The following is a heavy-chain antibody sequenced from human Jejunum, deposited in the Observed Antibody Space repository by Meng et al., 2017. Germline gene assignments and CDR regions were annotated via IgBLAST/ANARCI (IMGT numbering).Heavy chain of an antibody. CDR3: AREGNYYGSGSSPLDS. CDR2: INPNSGGT. D-gene: IGHD3-10*01. V-gene: IGHV1-2*06. CDR1: GYTFPGYY. Sequence: QVHMVQSGAEVKKPGAPVTLSCKTYGYTFPGYYVHWVRQAPGQGLEWMGRINPNSGGTNFAQKFQGRITMARDTSISTAYMGLTTLRSDDTAVYYCAREGNYYGSGSSPLDSWGQGALVTVSS. J-gene: IGHJ4*02.